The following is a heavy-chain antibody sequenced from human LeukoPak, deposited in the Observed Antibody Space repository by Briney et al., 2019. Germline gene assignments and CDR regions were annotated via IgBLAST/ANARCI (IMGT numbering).Heavy chain of an antibody. CDR1: GYTFNRFR. CDR2: ISAYDENT. CDR3: ARDYYQLDTAVVTTDY. D-gene: IGHD5-18*01. J-gene: IGHJ4*02. Sequence: ASVKVSCKASGYTFNRFRINWVRQAPGQGLEWMGWISAYDENTNYAQKFQDRVTLTTDVSTTTAYMELRSLRYDDTAVYYCARDYYQLDTAVVTTDYWGQGTLVTVSS. V-gene: IGHV1-18*01.